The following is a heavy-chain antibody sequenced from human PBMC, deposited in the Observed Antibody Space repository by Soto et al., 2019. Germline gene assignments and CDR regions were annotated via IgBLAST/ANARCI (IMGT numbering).Heavy chain of an antibody. CDR3: ARVHADCTTASCHDY. CDR2: ISAYSGNT. CDR1: GYTFTSYG. J-gene: IGHJ4*02. Sequence: QVQLVQSGTEVKKPGASVNVSCKTSGYTFTSYGVSWVRQAPGQGPEWMGWISAYSGNTDYAHRLQGRVTMTTDTSTSTAYMELRSLRSYDTAMYYCARVHADCTTASCHDYWGQGTLVTVSS. V-gene: IGHV1-18*01. D-gene: IGHD2-2*01.